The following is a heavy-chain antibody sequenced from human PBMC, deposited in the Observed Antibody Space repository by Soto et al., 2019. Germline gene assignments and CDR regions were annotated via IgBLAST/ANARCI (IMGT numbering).Heavy chain of an antibody. CDR2: INAGNGNT. V-gene: IGHV1-3*01. J-gene: IGHJ5*02. CDR1: GYTFNTYA. Sequence: ASVKVSCKTSGYTFNTYAMHWVRQAPGQRLEWMGWINAGNGNTKYSQKFQGRVTITRDTSASTAYMELSSLRSEDTAVYYCARDYTAVAGYWFDPWGQGTLVTVSS. D-gene: IGHD6-19*01. CDR3: ARDYTAVAGYWFDP.